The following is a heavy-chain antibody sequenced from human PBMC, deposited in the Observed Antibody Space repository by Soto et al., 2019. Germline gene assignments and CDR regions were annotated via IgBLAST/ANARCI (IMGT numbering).Heavy chain of an antibody. D-gene: IGHD4-17*01. CDR1: GFTFSSYG. J-gene: IGHJ4*02. CDR3: AIDRDSGDLYYFDY. V-gene: IGHV3-33*01. CDR2: IWYDGSNK. Sequence: GGSLRLSCAASGFTFSSYGMHWVRQAPGKGLEWVAVIWYDGSNKYYADSVKGRFTISRDNSKNTLYLQMNSLRAEDTAVYYCAIDRDSGDLYYFDYWGKGTLVTVSS.